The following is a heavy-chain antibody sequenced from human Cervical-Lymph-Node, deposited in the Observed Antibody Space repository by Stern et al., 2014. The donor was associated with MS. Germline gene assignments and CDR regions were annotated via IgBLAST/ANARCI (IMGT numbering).Heavy chain of an antibody. CDR1: GGSLSTTNFL. V-gene: IGHV4-39*02. D-gene: IGHD4-17*01. J-gene: IGHJ5*02. CDR3: AREITVTTSHWFDP. Sequence: QVQLVESGPGLVKPSETLSLTCTVSGGSLSTTNFLGWIRQPPGKGLERIGSINDSGKTYHNPSLKSRVTISVDTPTSQFSLKVTAVTAADTAVYYCAREITVTTSHWFDPWGQGTLVTVSS. CDR2: INDSGKT.